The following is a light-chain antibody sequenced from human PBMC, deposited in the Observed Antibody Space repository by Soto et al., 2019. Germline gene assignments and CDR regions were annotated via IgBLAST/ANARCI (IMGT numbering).Light chain of an antibody. CDR1: QSISSW. CDR2: KAS. Sequence: DIQMTQSPSTLSASVGDTVTITCRASQSISSWLAWYQQKPGKVPKLLIYKASNLESGVPSMFSGSGSGTEFTLTISSRQSDDFATYYCKQYNGYWTFVQGIKVESK. CDR3: KQYNGYWT. V-gene: IGKV1-5*03. J-gene: IGKJ1*01.